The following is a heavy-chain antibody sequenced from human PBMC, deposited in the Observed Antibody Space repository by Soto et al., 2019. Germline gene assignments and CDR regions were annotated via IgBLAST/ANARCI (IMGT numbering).Heavy chain of an antibody. Sequence: ASVKVSCKASGYTFTSYGISWVRQAPGQGLEWMGWISAYNGNTNYAQKLQGRVTMTRDTSTSTAYMELSSLRSEDTAVYYCARVATTVLYYGMDVWGQGTTVTVSS. CDR2: ISAYNGNT. CDR1: GYTFTSYG. CDR3: ARVATTVLYYGMDV. V-gene: IGHV1-18*01. J-gene: IGHJ6*02. D-gene: IGHD5-12*01.